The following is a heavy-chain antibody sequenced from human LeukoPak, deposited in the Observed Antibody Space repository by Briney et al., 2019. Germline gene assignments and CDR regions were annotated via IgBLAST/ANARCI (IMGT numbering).Heavy chain of an antibody. Sequence: GGSLRLSCAASGFTFSSYEMNWVRQAPGKGLEWVSYISSSGSTIYYADSVKGRFTISRDNAKNSLYLQMNSLRAEDTAVYYCAREIGAMAAAAGTSDYWGQGTLVTVSS. CDR2: ISSSGSTI. J-gene: IGHJ4*02. V-gene: IGHV3-48*03. CDR3: AREIGAMAAAAGTSDY. CDR1: GFTFSSYE. D-gene: IGHD6-13*01.